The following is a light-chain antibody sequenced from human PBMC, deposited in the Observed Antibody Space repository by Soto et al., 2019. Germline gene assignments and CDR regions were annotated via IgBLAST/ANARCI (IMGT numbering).Light chain of an antibody. CDR1: QSLSSNF. Sequence: EIVLTQSPGTLSLSPGERATLSCRASQSLSSNFLAWYQQKPGQAPRLLIYGASSRATGIPDRFSGSGSGTNFTLTISGREPEDFAVYFCQQYGSSPYTFGQGTKLEIK. CDR3: QQYGSSPYT. CDR2: GAS. J-gene: IGKJ2*01. V-gene: IGKV3-20*01.